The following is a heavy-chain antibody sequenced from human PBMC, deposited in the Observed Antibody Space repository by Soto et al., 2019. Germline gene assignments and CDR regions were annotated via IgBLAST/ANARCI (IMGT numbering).Heavy chain of an antibody. CDR3: ARSGGSSWSRGTYYFDY. CDR1: GFTFNNNA. CDR2: ISGAGGLT. Sequence: EVQLLESGGDLVQPGGSLRLSCAASGFTFNNNAMNWVRQAPGKGLQWVATISGAGGLTYYADSVKGRFTVSRDNSQNKLYLQMNNLRAEDTAVFFCARSGGSSWSRGTYYFDYWGQGTLVTVSS. V-gene: IGHV3-23*01. D-gene: IGHD6-13*01. J-gene: IGHJ4*02.